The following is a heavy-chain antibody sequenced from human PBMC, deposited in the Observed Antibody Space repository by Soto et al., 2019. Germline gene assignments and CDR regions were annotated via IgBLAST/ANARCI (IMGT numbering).Heavy chain of an antibody. CDR3: ARRQAARRVEWLDP. CDR2: ISGSGGST. D-gene: IGHD6-6*01. V-gene: IGHV3-23*01. Sequence: PGGSLRLSCAASGFTFSSYAMSWVRQAPGKGLEWVSAISGSGGSTYYADSVKGRFTISRDNSKNTLYLQMNSLRAEDTAVYYCARRQAARRVEWLDPWGQGTLVTVSS. CDR1: GFTFSSYA. J-gene: IGHJ5*02.